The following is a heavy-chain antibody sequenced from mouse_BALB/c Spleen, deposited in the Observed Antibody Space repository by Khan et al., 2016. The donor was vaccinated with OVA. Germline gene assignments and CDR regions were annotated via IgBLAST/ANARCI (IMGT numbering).Heavy chain of an antibody. V-gene: IGHV7-3*02. CDR3: ARDGRYGPTGSY. J-gene: IGHJ2*01. D-gene: IGHD1-1*01. Sequence: MQLEESGGGLVQPGGSLRLSCATSGFTFTDYYMSWVRQPPGKALEWLGFIRNKANGYTTEYSASVKGRFTISRDNSQSILYLQMNTLRAEDSATYYCARDGRYGPTGSYWGQGTTLTVSS. CDR2: IRNKANGYTT. CDR1: GFTFTDYY.